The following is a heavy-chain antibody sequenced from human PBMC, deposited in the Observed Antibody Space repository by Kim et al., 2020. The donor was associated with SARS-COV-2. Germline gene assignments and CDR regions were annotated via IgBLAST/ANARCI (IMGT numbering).Heavy chain of an antibody. CDR3: VTGGGPA. J-gene: IGHJ4*02. D-gene: IGHD5-12*01. Sequence: ASVKVSCKASGYTFTTYNIHWVRQAPGQGLEWMGWINSGKGSTKYSQKFQGRVSICRDTSASTAYMELSSLGSEDTAVYYCVTGGGPAWGQGTLVTVSS. CDR2: INSGKGST. CDR1: GYTFTTYN. V-gene: IGHV1-3*04.